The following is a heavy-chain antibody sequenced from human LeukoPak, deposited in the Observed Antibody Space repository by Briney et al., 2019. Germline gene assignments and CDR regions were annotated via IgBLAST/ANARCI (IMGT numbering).Heavy chain of an antibody. CDR3: AREEHDSTSNAFDI. CDR2: INPNSVGT. V-gene: IGHV1-2*02. Sequence: GASVKVSCKASGYSFTGYYMHWVRQAPGQGLEWMGWINPNSVGTNYAQKFQGRVTMTRDSSISTAYLELSGLRSDDTAVYYCAREEHDSTSNAFDIWGQGTMVTVSS. D-gene: IGHD3-22*01. CDR1: GYSFTGYY. J-gene: IGHJ3*02.